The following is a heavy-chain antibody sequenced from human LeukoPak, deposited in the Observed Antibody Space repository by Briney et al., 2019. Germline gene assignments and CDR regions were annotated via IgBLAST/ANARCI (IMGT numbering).Heavy chain of an antibody. J-gene: IGHJ4*02. V-gene: IGHV4-39*07. Sequence: SETLSLTCTVSGGYISSTSYYWGWIRQPPGKGLEWIGIIYNRGSTDYNPSLKSRVTISVDTSKNQFSLKLNSVTAADTAMYYCVKSGGYGLIDYWGQGTLVTVSS. CDR2: IYNRGST. D-gene: IGHD1-26*01. CDR1: GGYISSTSYY. CDR3: VKSGGYGLIDY.